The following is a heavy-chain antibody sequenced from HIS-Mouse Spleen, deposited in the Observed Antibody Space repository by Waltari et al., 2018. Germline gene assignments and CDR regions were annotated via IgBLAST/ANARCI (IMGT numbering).Heavy chain of an antibody. Sequence: QVQLQQWGAGLLKPSETLSLTCAVYGGSFSGYYWSWIRQPPGKGLEWIGEINHSGSTNYNPARKSRVTISVDTSKNQFSLKLSSVTAADTAVYYCARVNSSFDYWGQGTLVTVSS. CDR2: INHSGST. V-gene: IGHV4-34*01. CDR1: GGSFSGYY. D-gene: IGHD6-13*01. CDR3: ARVNSSFDY. J-gene: IGHJ4*02.